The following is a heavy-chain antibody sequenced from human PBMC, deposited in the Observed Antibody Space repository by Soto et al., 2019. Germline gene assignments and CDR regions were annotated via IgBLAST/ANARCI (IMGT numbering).Heavy chain of an antibody. Sequence: GGSLRLSCAASGFTFSSYSMNWVRQAPGKGLEWIAFISFDSHNQDYADSVKGRFTISRDNSKNTLYLQMNSLRAEDTAVYYCAKDWAHYAFWSDHYFDYWGQGTLVTVSS. CDR1: GFTFSSYS. J-gene: IGHJ4*02. CDR2: ISFDSHNQ. V-gene: IGHV3-30*18. CDR3: AKDWAHYAFWSDHYFDY. D-gene: IGHD3-3*01.